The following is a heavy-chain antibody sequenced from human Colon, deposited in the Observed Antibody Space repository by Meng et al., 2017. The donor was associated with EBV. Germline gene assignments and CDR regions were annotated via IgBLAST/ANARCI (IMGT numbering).Heavy chain of an antibody. D-gene: IGHD6-19*01. Sequence: QGQLQEAGPGRVKPSQTLSLPCSVSGGSVSSGGYYWTWIRQHPGKGLEWFGHIYYSGSTFYNPSLKRRVIISIDTSKNQFSLNLRSVTAADTAVYYCARVSSGWDYFDYWGQGTLVTVSS. CDR1: GGSVSSGGYY. J-gene: IGHJ4*02. CDR3: ARVSSGWDYFDY. CDR2: IYYSGST. V-gene: IGHV4-31*03.